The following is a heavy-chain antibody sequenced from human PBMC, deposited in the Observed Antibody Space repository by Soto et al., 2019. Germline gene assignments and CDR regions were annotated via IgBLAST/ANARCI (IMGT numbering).Heavy chain of an antibody. CDR1: GGSISSYY. D-gene: IGHD2-15*01. Sequence: SETLSLTCTVSGGSISSYYWSWIRQPPGKGLEWIGYIYYSGSTNYNPSLKSRVTISVDTSKNQFSLKLSSVTAADTAVYYCASYVPCCSGGSCYSPCYFDYWGQGTLVTVSS. J-gene: IGHJ4*02. CDR2: IYYSGST. CDR3: ASYVPCCSGGSCYSPCYFDY. V-gene: IGHV4-59*08.